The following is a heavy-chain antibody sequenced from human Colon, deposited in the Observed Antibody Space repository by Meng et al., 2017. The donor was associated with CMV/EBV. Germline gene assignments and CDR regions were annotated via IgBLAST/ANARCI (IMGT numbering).Heavy chain of an antibody. V-gene: IGHV1-18*01. CDR1: GYTVSSCG. D-gene: IGHD1-7*01. CDR2: ISTSIGN. CDR3: VRGAWNSRGCFDH. Sequence: ASVKVSCKASGYTVSSCGISWVRQAPGQGLEWMGCISTSIGNQYAQKFQGRVIMTTDSPTNTAYLEVMSLTFEDTAVYYCVRGAWNSRGCFDHWGQGALVTVSS. J-gene: IGHJ4*02.